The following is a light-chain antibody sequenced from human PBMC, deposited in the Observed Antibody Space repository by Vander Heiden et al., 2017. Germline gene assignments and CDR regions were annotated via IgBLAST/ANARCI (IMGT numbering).Light chain of an antibody. V-gene: IGKV4-1*01. Sequence: DIVMTQSPDSLAVSLGERATIHCKSSQSVLYSSNNKNYLAWYQQNPGQPPKLLIYWASTRESGVPDRFSGSGSGTDFTLTISSLQAEDVAVYYCQQYYSTITFGQGTRLEIK. CDR2: WAS. CDR1: QSVLYSSNNKNY. J-gene: IGKJ5*01. CDR3: QQYYSTIT.